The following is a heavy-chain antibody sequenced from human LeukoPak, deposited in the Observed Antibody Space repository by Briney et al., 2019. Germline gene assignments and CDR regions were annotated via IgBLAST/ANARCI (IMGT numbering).Heavy chain of an antibody. J-gene: IGHJ3*02. CDR1: GFTFRSCA. V-gene: IGHV3-23*01. D-gene: IGHD3-22*01. CDR3: ARDYYYDSSGYHVFDI. CDR2: ISGSGT. Sequence: GGSLRLSCATSGFTFRSCAMIWVRQAPERGLQWVSGISGSGTYYADFAKGRFTISRDNSKNTLYLQMNSLRAEDPAVYYCARDYYYDSSGYHVFDIWGQGTMVTVSS.